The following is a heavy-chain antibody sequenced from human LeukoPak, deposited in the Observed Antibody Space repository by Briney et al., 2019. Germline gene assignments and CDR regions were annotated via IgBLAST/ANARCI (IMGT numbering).Heavy chain of an antibody. J-gene: IGHJ3*02. V-gene: IGHV4-30-2*01. D-gene: IGHD3-22*01. CDR1: GGSISSGGYS. CDR2: IYHSGST. CDR3: ARLEYYYDSSGSDI. Sequence: SQTLSLTCAVSGGSISSGGYSWSWTRQPPGKGLEWIGYIYHSGSTYYNPSLKSRVTISVDTSKNQFSLNLTSVTAADTAVYYCARLEYYYDSSGSDIWGQGTMVTVSS.